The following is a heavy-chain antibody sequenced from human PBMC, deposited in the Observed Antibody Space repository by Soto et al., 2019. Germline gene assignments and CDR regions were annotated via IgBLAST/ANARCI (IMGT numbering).Heavy chain of an antibody. Sequence: GVSVKVSCKASGYTFTSYYMHWVRQAPGQGLEWMGIINPSGGSTNYAQKFQGRVTMTRDTSTSTVYMELSSLRSEDTAVYYCARFRSGNYNYYSYGMDVWGQGTTVTVSS. CDR3: ARFRSGNYNYYSYGMDV. CDR1: GYTFTSYY. D-gene: IGHD1-26*01. V-gene: IGHV1-46*01. J-gene: IGHJ6*02. CDR2: INPSGGST.